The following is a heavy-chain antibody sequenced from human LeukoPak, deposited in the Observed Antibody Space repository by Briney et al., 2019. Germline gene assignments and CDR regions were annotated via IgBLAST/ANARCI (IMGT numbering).Heavy chain of an antibody. D-gene: IGHD3-22*01. V-gene: IGHV4-4*07. J-gene: IGHJ5*02. CDR1: GGSISSYY. CDR2: IYTSGST. CDR3: ARDQYLYSSPNWFDP. Sequence: SETLSLTCTVSGGSISSYYWSWIRQPAGKGLEWIGRIYTSGSTNYNPSLKSRVTMSVDTSKNQFSLKLSSVTAADTAVYYRARDQYLYSSPNWFDPWGQGTLVTVSS.